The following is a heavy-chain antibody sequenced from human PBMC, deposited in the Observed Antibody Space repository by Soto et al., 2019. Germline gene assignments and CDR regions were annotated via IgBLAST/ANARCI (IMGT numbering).Heavy chain of an antibody. CDR2: IIPIFGTA. D-gene: IGHD5-18*01. J-gene: IGHJ4*02. CDR3: ARDPDTAMVTKLGDY. Sequence: SSVKVSCKASGGTFSSYAISWVRQAPGQGLEWMGGIIPIFGTANYAQKFQGRVTITADESTSTAYMELSSLRSEDTAVYYCARDPDTAMVTKLGDYWGQGTLVIVSS. CDR1: GGTFSSYA. V-gene: IGHV1-69*13.